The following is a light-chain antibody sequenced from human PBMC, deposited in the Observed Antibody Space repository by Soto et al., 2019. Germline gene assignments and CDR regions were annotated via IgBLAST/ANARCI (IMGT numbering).Light chain of an antibody. CDR1: QSVSSSY. CDR2: GAS. CDR3: QQYGRSPPSWT. J-gene: IGKJ1*01. V-gene: IGKV3-20*01. Sequence: ETVLTQSPGTLSLSPGESATLSCRASQSVSSSYLAWYQQKPGQAPRLLIYGASSRATGIPDRFSGSGSGTDFTLTISRLEPEDFAVYYWQQYGRSPPSWTFGQGTKVEIK.